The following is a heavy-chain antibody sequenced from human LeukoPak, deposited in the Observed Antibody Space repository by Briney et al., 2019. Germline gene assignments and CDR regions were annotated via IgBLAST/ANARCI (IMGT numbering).Heavy chain of an antibody. CDR3: ARDDGYSSRGRAASFDC. CDR2: ISSNGGST. J-gene: IGHJ4*02. Sequence: PGGSLRLSCAASGFTFSSYAMHWVRQAPGKGLEYVSAISSNGGSTYYANSVKGRFTISRDNSKNTLYLQMGSLRAEDMAVYYCARDDGYSSRGRAASFDCWGQGTLVTVSS. V-gene: IGHV3-64*01. CDR1: GFTFSSYA. D-gene: IGHD6-13*01.